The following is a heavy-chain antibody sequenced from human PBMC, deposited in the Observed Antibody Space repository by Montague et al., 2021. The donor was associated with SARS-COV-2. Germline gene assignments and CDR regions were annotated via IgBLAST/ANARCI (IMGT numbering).Heavy chain of an antibody. CDR3: ARERGYCSSTSCYGDFYYGMDV. Sequence: SLRLSCAASGFTFSGYSMNWVRQAPGKGLEWVSYISSSSYTIYYADSVKGRFTISRDNAKNSLYLQMNSLRDEDTAVYSCARERGYCSSTSCYGDFYYGMDVWGQGTTVTVS. CDR1: GFTFSGYS. V-gene: IGHV3-48*02. CDR2: ISSSSYTI. J-gene: IGHJ6*02. D-gene: IGHD2-2*01.